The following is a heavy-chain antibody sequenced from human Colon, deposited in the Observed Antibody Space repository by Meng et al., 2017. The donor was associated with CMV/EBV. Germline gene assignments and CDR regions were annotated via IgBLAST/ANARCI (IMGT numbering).Heavy chain of an antibody. J-gene: IGHJ5*02. CDR3: ARELGYCSSTSCPGRFDP. V-gene: IGHV1-18*01. Sequence: FSSFSIRWVRPAPGQGLEWMGWISAYNGNTNYAQKHQGRVTMTTDTSTSTAYMGLRSLRSDDTAVYYCARELGYCSSTSCPGRFDPWGQGTLVTVSS. D-gene: IGHD2-2*01. CDR1: FSSFS. CDR2: ISAYNGNT.